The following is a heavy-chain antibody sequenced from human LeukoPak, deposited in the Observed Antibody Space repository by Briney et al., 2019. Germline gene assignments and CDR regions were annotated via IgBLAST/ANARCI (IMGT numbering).Heavy chain of an antibody. Sequence: SVKVSCKASGCTFSSYAISWVRQPPGQGLEWMGGIIPFFGTANYAQKFQGRVTITADESTSTAYMELSSLRSEDTAVYYCGRAPSYYDSSAPTYYYGMDVWGQGTTVTVSS. V-gene: IGHV1-69*01. CDR1: GCTFSSYA. D-gene: IGHD3-22*01. CDR3: GRAPSYYDSSAPTYYYGMDV. J-gene: IGHJ6*02. CDR2: IIPFFGTA.